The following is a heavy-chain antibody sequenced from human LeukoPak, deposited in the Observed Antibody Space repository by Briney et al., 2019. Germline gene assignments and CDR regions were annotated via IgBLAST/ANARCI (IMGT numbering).Heavy chain of an antibody. V-gene: IGHV3-48*01. CDR3: ARDSGYYGSGRHLGDAFDI. CDR2: ISSSSTTI. D-gene: IGHD3-10*01. CDR1: GFTFNSYS. J-gene: IGHJ3*02. Sequence: GSLRLSCAASGFTFNSYSMNWVRQAPGKGLEWVSYISSSSTTIYYADSVKGRFTISRDNAKNSLYLQLNSLRGEDTAVYYCARDSGYYGSGRHLGDAFDIWGQGTMVTVSS.